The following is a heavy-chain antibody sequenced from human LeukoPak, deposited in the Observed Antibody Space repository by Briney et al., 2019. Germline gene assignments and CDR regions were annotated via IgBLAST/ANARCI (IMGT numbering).Heavy chain of an antibody. J-gene: IGHJ4*02. V-gene: IGHV3-48*04. CDR3: ARDVVGATFDY. CDR2: ISSSNSTI. Sequence: GGSLRLSCAASGFTFSSYSMNWVRQAPGKGLEWVSYISSSNSTIYYADSVKGRFTISRDNAKNSLYLQMNSLRAEDTAVYYCARDVVGATFDYWGQGTLVTVSS. CDR1: GFTFSSYS. D-gene: IGHD1-26*01.